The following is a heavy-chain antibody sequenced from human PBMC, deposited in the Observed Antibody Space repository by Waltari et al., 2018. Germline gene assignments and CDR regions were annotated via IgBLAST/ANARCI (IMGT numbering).Heavy chain of an antibody. D-gene: IGHD6-19*01. CDR2: INRDGSST. CDR3: ARVATKTYSSPVPGRPYYYGMDV. CDR1: GFTFSRYW. J-gene: IGHJ6*02. Sequence: EEQLVESGGGLAQPGESLRLSCAASGFTFSRYWMDWVRQAPGKGLVWVSRINRDGSSTTDADSVKGRFTISRDNAKNTLYVQMNRLRAEDTAVYYCARVATKTYSSPVPGRPYYYGMDVWGQGTTVTVSS. V-gene: IGHV3-74*01.